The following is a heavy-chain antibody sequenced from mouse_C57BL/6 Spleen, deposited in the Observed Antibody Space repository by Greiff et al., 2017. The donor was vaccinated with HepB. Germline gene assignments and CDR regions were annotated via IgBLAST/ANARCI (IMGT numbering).Heavy chain of an antibody. CDR3: AREMLYYGSSHFDY. Sequence: QVQLQQSGAELVKPGASVKLSCKASGYTFTSYWMHWVKQRPGQGLEWIGMIHPNSGSTNYNEKFKSKATLTVDKSSSTAYMQLSSLTSEDSAVYYCAREMLYYGSSHFDYWGQGTTLTVSS. CDR1: GYTFTSYW. J-gene: IGHJ2*01. D-gene: IGHD1-1*01. CDR2: IHPNSGST. V-gene: IGHV1-64*01.